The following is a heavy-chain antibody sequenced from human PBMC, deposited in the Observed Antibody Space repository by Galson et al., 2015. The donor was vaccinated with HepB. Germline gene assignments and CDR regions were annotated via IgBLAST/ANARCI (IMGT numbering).Heavy chain of an antibody. J-gene: IGHJ4*02. CDR3: ARDIWGSSGGY. V-gene: IGHV1-69*04. CDR2: VVAILAIA. CDR1: GFTFSSYT. Sequence: SLRLSCKASGFTFSSYTISWARQAPGQGLEWIRSVVAILAIANYVEKFKGRFTISADKSKNTMYLQMNSLRSEDTAVYYCARDIWGSSGGYWGQGTLVTVSS. D-gene: IGHD2-15*01.